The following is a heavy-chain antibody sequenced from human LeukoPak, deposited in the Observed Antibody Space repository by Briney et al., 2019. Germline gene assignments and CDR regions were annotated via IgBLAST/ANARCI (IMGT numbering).Heavy chain of an antibody. Sequence: GGSLRLSCAVSGFTVSSNYMSWVRQAPGKGLEWVSGISGSGGSTYYADSVKGRFTISRDNAKNSLYLQMNSLRAEDTAVYYCARDSPQWSESTGDYWGQGTLVTVSS. CDR2: ISGSGGST. CDR1: GFTVSSNY. V-gene: IGHV3-66*01. D-gene: IGHD3-3*01. J-gene: IGHJ4*02. CDR3: ARDSPQWSESTGDY.